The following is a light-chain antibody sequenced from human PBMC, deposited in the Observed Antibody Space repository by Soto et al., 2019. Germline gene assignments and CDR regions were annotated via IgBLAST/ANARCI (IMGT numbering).Light chain of an antibody. CDR3: AAWDDSLSGRVV. J-gene: IGLJ2*01. Sequence: QSVLTQPPSASGTPGQRVTISCSGSSSNIGSNSVYWYQQLPGTAPKLLICRNNQRPSGVPDRFSGSKSDTSASLAISGLRSEDEADYYCAAWDDSLSGRVVFGGGTKLTVL. CDR1: SSNIGSNS. CDR2: RNN. V-gene: IGLV1-47*01.